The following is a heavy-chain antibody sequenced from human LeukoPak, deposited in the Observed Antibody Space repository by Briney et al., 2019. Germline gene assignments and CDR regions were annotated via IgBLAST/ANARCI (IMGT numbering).Heavy chain of an antibody. V-gene: IGHV1-2*02. Sequence: ASVKVSCKASGYTFTGYYLHWVRQAPGQGLEWMGWINPNSGDTNYAQKFQGRVTTTRDTSISTAYMELRRLRSDDTAVYYCARGGGSAAGVFDYWGQGTLVSVSS. D-gene: IGHD6-13*01. J-gene: IGHJ4*02. CDR2: INPNSGDT. CDR1: GYTFTGYY. CDR3: ARGGGSAAGVFDY.